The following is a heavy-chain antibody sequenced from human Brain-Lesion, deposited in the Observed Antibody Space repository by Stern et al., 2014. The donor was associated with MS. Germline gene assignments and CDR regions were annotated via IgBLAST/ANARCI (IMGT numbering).Heavy chain of an antibody. D-gene: IGHD2-15*01. V-gene: IGHV4-39*01. CDR2: IYYRGTT. CDR3: AGEEDIRYCSGGSCTGNWFDP. CDR1: GGSVSSTSYA. J-gene: IGHJ5*02. Sequence: VQLVESGPGLVKPSETLSLTCTVAGGSVSSTSYAWAWIRQPPGKGLEWIGAIYYRGTTYYSPSLKSRLPISLATSKNQFSLQLRSVAAADTAVYYCAGEEDIRYCSGGSCTGNWFDPWGQGTLVTVSS.